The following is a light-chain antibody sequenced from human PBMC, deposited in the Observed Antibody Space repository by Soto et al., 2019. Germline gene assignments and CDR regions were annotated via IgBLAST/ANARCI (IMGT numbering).Light chain of an antibody. Sequence: DIQMTQSPSSLSASVGDRVTITCRASQDISNHLAWYQQKPGNGPKVLIYAASTLQSGVPSLFSGSGSGTDFTLTISSLQPEDVADYYCQEYHGAPDTFGGGTNVDSK. J-gene: IGKJ4*01. CDR2: AAS. CDR1: QDISNH. V-gene: IGKV1-27*01. CDR3: QEYHGAPDT.